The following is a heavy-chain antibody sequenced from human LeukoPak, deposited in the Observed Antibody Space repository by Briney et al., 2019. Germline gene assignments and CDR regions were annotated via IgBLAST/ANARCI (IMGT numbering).Heavy chain of an antibody. V-gene: IGHV3-21*01. D-gene: IGHD4-23*01. Sequence: PGGSLRLSCAASGFTFSSYSMNWVRQAPGKGLEWVSSISSISYIYYADSVKGRFTSSRHNAKNSLYLQMNSLRAEDTAVYYCARDAHNYGGNPGLYYYYYMDVWGKGTTVTVSS. CDR1: GFTFSSYS. CDR2: ISSISYI. CDR3: ARDAHNYGGNPGLYYYYYMDV. J-gene: IGHJ6*03.